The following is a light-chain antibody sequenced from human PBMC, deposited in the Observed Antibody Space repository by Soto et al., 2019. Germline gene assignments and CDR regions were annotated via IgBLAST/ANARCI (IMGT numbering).Light chain of an antibody. CDR1: QSVSSSY. Sequence: DIVMTQSPDSLSVSPGERATLSYRASQSVSSSYLAWYQQKPGQAPRLLIYDASSRATGIPDRFSGGGSGTDFTLTISRLEHEDFAVYYCQQFSSYPLTFGGGTKVDIK. CDR2: DAS. J-gene: IGKJ4*01. V-gene: IGKV3-20*01. CDR3: QQFSSYPLT.